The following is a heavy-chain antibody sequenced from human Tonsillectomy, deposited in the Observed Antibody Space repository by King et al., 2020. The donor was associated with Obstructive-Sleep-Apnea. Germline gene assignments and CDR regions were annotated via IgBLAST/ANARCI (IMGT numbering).Heavy chain of an antibody. CDR2: INHSGGT. Sequence: VQLQQWGAGLLKPSETLSLTCAVYGGSFSDYYWSWIRQPPGKGLEWIGEINHSGGTNYNPSQKSRVTISVDTSKNHFSLRLSSVTAADTAVYYCASLMVTTGDYWGQGTLVTVSS. D-gene: IGHD4-17*01. J-gene: IGHJ4*02. CDR3: ASLMVTTGDY. CDR1: GGSFSDYY. V-gene: IGHV4-34*01.